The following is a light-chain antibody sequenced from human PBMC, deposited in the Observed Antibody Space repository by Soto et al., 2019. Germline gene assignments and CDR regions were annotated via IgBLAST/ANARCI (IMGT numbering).Light chain of an antibody. CDR3: QQYGSSSWT. CDR1: QSISSSY. J-gene: IGKJ1*01. V-gene: IGKV3-20*01. CDR2: GAS. Sequence: EIGLTQSPGTLSLSPGKRATLSSRASQSISSSYLAWYQQRPGQAPRLLIYGASSRATGIPDRFSGSGSGTEFTLTISRLEPEDFAVYYCQQYGSSSWTFGQGTKVDIK.